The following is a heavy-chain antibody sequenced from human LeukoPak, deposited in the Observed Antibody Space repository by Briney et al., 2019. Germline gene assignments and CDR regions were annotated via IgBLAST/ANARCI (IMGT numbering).Heavy chain of an antibody. CDR3: AGRGQRYFRD. CDR1: GGSISDHY. D-gene: IGHD3-9*01. CDR2: IHHTGNT. J-gene: IGHJ1*01. V-gene: IGHV4-59*03. Sequence: AETLCLTCTASGGSISDHYWSWIRQPPGKGPQRIAHIHHTGNTDYNPALQSRLTISVDTCKTQFSLTLTSVTAADTAVYYCAGRGQRYFRDWGQGTLVTVSS.